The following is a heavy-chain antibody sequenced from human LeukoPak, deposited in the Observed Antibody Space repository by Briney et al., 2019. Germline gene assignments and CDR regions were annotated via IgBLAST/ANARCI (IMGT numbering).Heavy chain of an antibody. Sequence: GGSLRLSCAASGFTFSSYAMSWVRQAPGKGLEWVSAISGSGGSTYYADSVKGRFTISRDNSKNTLYLQMNSLRAEDTALYHCARGRGGTSDYYPFYSDYWGQGTLVTVSS. CDR3: ARGRGGTSDYYPFYSDY. J-gene: IGHJ4*02. V-gene: IGHV3-23*01. CDR1: GFTFSSYA. CDR2: ISGSGGST. D-gene: IGHD3-3*01.